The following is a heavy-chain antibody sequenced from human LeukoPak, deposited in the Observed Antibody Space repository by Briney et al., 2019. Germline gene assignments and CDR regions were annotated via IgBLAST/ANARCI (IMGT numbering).Heavy chain of an antibody. CDR2: ISSRSGDI. J-gene: IGHJ4*02. CDR3: ARGGLHFDFDS. Sequence: GGSQRLSCAASGFTFSSYSMNWVRQAPGKGLEWVSSISSRSGDIYYADSVKGRFTISRDNAKNSLYLQMNSLRAEDTAVYYCARGGLHFDFDSWGQGTLVTVSS. CDR1: GFTFSSYS. D-gene: IGHD5-24*01. V-gene: IGHV3-21*01.